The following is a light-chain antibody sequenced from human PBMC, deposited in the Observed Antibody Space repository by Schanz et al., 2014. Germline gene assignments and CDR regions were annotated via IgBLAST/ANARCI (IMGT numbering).Light chain of an antibody. CDR3: NSYTTSGTWV. J-gene: IGLJ3*02. V-gene: IGLV2-14*03. CDR1: SSDVGFYNY. CDR2: DVS. Sequence: QSALTQPASVSGSPGQSITISCTGTSSDVGFYNYVSWFQHHPGKAPKVVISDVSNRPSGVSSRFSGSKSGNTAALTISGLQAEDEADYYCNSYTTSGTWVFGGGTKLTVL.